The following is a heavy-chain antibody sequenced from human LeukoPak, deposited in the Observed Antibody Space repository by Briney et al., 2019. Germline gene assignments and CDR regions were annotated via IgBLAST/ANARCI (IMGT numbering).Heavy chain of an antibody. CDR3: ARGRWFGELLWGFFDY. J-gene: IGHJ4*02. CDR1: GGSFSGYY. Sequence: SSETLSLTCAVYGGSFSGYYWSWIRQPPGKRLEWIGEINHSGSTNYNPSLKSRVTISVDTSKNQFSLKLSSVTAADTAVYYCARGRWFGELLWGFFDYWGRGTLVTVSS. V-gene: IGHV4-34*01. CDR2: INHSGST. D-gene: IGHD3-10*01.